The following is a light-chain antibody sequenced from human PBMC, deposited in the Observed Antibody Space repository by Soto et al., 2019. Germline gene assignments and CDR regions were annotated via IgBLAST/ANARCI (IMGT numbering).Light chain of an antibody. CDR3: QQYNSYPLT. J-gene: IGKJ4*01. CDR2: KAS. Sequence: DIQMTQSPSTLSAFVGDRVTITCRATQSISSWLAWYQQKPGEAPQRLIYKASNLESGVPSRFSGSGSGTAFTITISSLQPDDFATYYCQQYNSYPLTFGGGTKVEIK. CDR1: QSISSW. V-gene: IGKV1-5*03.